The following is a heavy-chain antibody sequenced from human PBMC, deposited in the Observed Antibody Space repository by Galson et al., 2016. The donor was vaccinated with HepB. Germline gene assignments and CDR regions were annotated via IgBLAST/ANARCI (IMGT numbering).Heavy chain of an antibody. Sequence: QSGAEVKKPEESLKISCKASGYNFADYWIAWVRQVPGKGLEFMGIIWPGDSDARYSPSFDGQVIMSVDKSITTAYLQWNSLKASDPDIYYCAIRLSSGWSALVTPGGQATLVTVSS. CDR3: AIRLSSGWSALVTP. D-gene: IGHD6-13*01. CDR2: IWPGDSDA. J-gene: IGHJ5*02. V-gene: IGHV5-51*01. CDR1: GYNFADYW.